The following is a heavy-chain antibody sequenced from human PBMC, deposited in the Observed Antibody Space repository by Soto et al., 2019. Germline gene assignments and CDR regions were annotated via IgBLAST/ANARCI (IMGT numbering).Heavy chain of an antibody. D-gene: IGHD6-13*01. V-gene: IGHV3-30*18. Sequence: GGSLRLSCAASGFTFSSYGMHWVRQAPGKGLEWVAVISYDGTNRYYADSVKGRFTISRDNSQKTLYLQMNSLRAEDTAVYYCAKAPIATTATTWFDPWGQGTLVTVSS. CDR1: GFTFSSYG. CDR3: AKAPIATTATTWFDP. J-gene: IGHJ5*02. CDR2: ISYDGTNR.